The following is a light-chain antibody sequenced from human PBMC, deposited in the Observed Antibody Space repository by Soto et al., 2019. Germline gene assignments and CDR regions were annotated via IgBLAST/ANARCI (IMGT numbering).Light chain of an antibody. CDR1: QIISRY. CDR2: VAS. J-gene: IGKJ5*01. V-gene: IGKV1-39*01. CDR3: QQSYGTPIT. Sequence: DIQMTQSPSSLSASVVYRFRITWLASQIISRYLNWYQQKPGKAPNLLIYVASSLQSEVPSRFSGSGSGTDFTLTITSLQPEDFATYYCQQSYGTPITFGQGTRLDI.